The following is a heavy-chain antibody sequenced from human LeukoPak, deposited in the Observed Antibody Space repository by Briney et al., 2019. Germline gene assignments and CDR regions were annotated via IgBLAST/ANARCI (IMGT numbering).Heavy chain of an antibody. J-gene: IGHJ6*03. CDR1: GYTFTSYD. CDR3: ARGSSSWYTYYYYYMDV. CDR2: MNPNSGNT. V-gene: IGHV1-8*03. D-gene: IGHD6-13*01. Sequence: ASVKVSCKASGYTFTSYDINWVRQATGQGLEWMGWMNPNSGNTGCAQKFQGRVTITRNTSISTAYMELSSLRSEDTAVYYCARGSSSWYTYYYYYMDVWGQGTLVTVSS.